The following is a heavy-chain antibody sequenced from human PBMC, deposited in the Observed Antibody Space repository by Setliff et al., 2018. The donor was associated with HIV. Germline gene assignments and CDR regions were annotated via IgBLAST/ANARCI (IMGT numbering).Heavy chain of an antibody. CDR1: GGSISSDDYY. V-gene: IGHV4-30-4*08. CDR3: ASTRIRLIRGAVISNLRTPYFDY. Sequence: SETLSLTCTVSGGSISSDDYYWNWIRQPPGKGLEWIGYIYYTGSTHYNPSLKGRLSMSTSENQFSLKLTSVTAADTAVYYCASTRIRLIRGAVISNLRTPYFDYWGPGSLVTVSS. CDR2: IYYTGST. D-gene: IGHD3-10*01. J-gene: IGHJ4*02.